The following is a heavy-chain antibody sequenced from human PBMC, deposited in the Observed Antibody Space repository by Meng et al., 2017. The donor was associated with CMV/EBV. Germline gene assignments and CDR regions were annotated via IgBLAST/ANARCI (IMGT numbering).Heavy chain of an antibody. V-gene: IGHV4-39*07. CDR1: GGSISSSSYY. CDR3: ASPITIGYYYYGMDV. D-gene: IGHD3-3*01. Sequence: GSLRLSCTVSGGSISSSSYYWGWIRQPPGKGLEWIGSIYYSGSTYYNPSLKSRVTISVDTSKNQFSLKLSSVTAADTAVYYCASPITIGYYYYGMDVWGQGTTVTVSS. CDR2: IYYSGST. J-gene: IGHJ6*02.